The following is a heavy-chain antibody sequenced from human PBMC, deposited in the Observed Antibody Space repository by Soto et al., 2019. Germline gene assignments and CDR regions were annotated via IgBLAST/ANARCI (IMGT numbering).Heavy chain of an antibody. D-gene: IGHD2-15*01. CDR2: IYYSGST. Sequence: QLQLQESGSGLVKPSQTLSLTCAVSGGSISSGGFSWSWIRQPPGKGLEWIGEIYYSGSTYYTPCTKCRVAISVHRSKKQFSLKLSSVPAADTVVYSCASASGYSSGGSCPVGRFDPWGQGTLVTVSS. CDR1: GGSISSGGFS. J-gene: IGHJ5*02. V-gene: IGHV4-30-2*01. CDR3: ASASGYSSGGSCPVGRFDP.